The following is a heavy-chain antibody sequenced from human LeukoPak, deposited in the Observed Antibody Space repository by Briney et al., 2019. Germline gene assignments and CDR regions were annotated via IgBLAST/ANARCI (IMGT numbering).Heavy chain of an antibody. CDR3: AKDQGIYYYDSSGFDY. D-gene: IGHD3-22*01. CDR1: GGSISSYY. CDR2: IYYSGST. J-gene: IGHJ4*02. Sequence: SETLSLTCIVSGGSISSYYWSWTRQPPGKGLEWIGDIYYSGSTNYNPSLKSRVTISVATSKNQSSLKLSSVTAADTAVYYCAKDQGIYYYDSSGFDYWGQGTLVPVSS. V-gene: IGHV4-59*01.